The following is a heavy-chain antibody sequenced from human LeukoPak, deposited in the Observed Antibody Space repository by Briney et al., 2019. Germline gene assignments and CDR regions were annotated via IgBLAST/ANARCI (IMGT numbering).Heavy chain of an antibody. CDR3: ARGRTYGQGAMDV. CDR1: GFTFSSYD. V-gene: IGHV3-33*01. CDR2: IWYDGRNT. J-gene: IGHJ6*02. D-gene: IGHD1/OR15-1a*01. Sequence: PGTSLRLSCAASGFTFSSYDMHWVRQAPGKGLEWVAVIWYDGRNTYYADSVKGRFTISKDNSKNTLYLQMSSLRVEDTAVYYCARGRTYGQGAMDVWGQGTTVTVSS.